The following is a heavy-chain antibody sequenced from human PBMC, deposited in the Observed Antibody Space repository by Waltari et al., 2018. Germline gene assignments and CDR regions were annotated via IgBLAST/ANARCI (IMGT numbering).Heavy chain of an antibody. D-gene: IGHD6-19*01. CDR1: GGSISSSSYY. V-gene: IGHV4-39*01. Sequence: QLQLQESGPGLVKPSETLSLTCTVSGGSISSSSYYWGWIRQPPGKGLEWIGSIDYSWSTYYNPSLKSRVTISVDTSKNQFSLKLSSVTAADTAVYYCARLGSSGWFYYYGMDVWGQGTTVTVSS. J-gene: IGHJ6*02. CDR3: ARLGSSGWFYYYGMDV. CDR2: IDYSWST.